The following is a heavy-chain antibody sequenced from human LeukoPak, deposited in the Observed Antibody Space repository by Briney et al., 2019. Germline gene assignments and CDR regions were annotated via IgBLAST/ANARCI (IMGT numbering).Heavy chain of an antibody. D-gene: IGHD1-26*01. J-gene: IGHJ6*02. CDR1: GFTFSSSW. V-gene: IGHV3-74*01. Sequence: GGSLRLSCAASGFTFSSSWMHWVRQAPGKGLVWVSRINTGGSNTVYADSVKGRFTISRDNAKNTLYLQMNSLRAEDTAVYYCTKGVVGSTPYGMDVWGQGTTVTVSS. CDR2: INTGGSNT. CDR3: TKGVVGSTPYGMDV.